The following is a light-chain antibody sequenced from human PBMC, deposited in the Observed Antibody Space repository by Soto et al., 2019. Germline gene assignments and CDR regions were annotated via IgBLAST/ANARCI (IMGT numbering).Light chain of an antibody. CDR3: QQRRERPIT. CDR2: DAS. CDR1: QGLSGY. V-gene: IGKV3-11*01. Sequence: EIVLIHAPATLSLSPGARAPLSCWPGQGLSGYIAWYKHKPGQAPRLLICDASNGDTCIPARFSGSGSVTYFTLTISSLEPEDFAVYYCQQRRERPITFGQGTRLEIK. J-gene: IGKJ5*01.